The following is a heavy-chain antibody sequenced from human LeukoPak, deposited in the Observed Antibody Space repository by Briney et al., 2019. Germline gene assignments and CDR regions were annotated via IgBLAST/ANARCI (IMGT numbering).Heavy chain of an antibody. Sequence: GGSLRLSCAASGFTFSSYSMNWVRQAPGKGLEWVSSISSDSSYIYYADSMKGRFTISRDNAKNTLYLQMNSLRAEDTAVYYCARFPSYFTMVRGVISAIDYWGQGTLVTVSS. V-gene: IGHV3-21*01. J-gene: IGHJ4*02. CDR1: GFTFSSYS. CDR2: ISSDSSYI. D-gene: IGHD3-10*01. CDR3: ARFPSYFTMVRGVISAIDY.